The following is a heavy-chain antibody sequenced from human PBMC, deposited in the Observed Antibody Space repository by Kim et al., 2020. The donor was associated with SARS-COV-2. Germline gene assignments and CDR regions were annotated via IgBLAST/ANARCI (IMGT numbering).Heavy chain of an antibody. CDR2: ISAYNGNT. Sequence: ASVKVSCKASGYTFTSYGISWVRQAPGQGLEWMGWISAYNGNTNYAQKLQGRVTMTTDTSTSTAYMELRSLRSDDTAVYYCARDKDIVVVPAAMVDYYYGMDVWGQGTTVTVSS. J-gene: IGHJ6*02. CDR3: ARDKDIVVVPAAMVDYYYGMDV. D-gene: IGHD2-2*01. CDR1: GYTFTSYG. V-gene: IGHV1-18*01.